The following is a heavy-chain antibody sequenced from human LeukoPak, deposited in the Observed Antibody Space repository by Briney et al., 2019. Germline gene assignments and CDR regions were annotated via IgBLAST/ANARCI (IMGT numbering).Heavy chain of an antibody. CDR1: GFTFDDYA. J-gene: IGHJ4*02. V-gene: IGHV3-9*01. Sequence: PGGSLRLSCAASGFTFDDYAMHWVRRAPGKGLGWVSGISWNSGSIGYADSVKGRFTISRDNAKNSLYLQMNSLRAEDTALYYCAKAVKGYCSGGSCYSLDYWGQGTLVTVSS. CDR3: AKAVKGYCSGGSCYSLDY. D-gene: IGHD2-15*01. CDR2: ISWNSGSI.